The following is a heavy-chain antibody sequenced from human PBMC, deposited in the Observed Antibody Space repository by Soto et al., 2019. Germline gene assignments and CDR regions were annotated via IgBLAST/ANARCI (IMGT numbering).Heavy chain of an antibody. Sequence: SLRLSCAASGLTFDDYAMHWVRQAPGKGLEWGSGISWNSGSIGYADSVKGRFTISRDNAKNSLYLQMNSLRAEDTALYYCAKSGYDSSGYYFRLYGMDVWGQGTTVTVSS. J-gene: IGHJ6*02. CDR3: AKSGYDSSGYYFRLYGMDV. CDR2: ISWNSGSI. CDR1: GLTFDDYA. D-gene: IGHD3-22*01. V-gene: IGHV3-9*01.